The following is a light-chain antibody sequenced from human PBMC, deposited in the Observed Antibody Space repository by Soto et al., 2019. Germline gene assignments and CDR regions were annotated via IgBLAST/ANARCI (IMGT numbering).Light chain of an antibody. CDR1: QSVSSSF. V-gene: IGKV3-20*01. J-gene: IGKJ1*01. CDR2: GAS. CDR3: QQYVTSPWA. Sequence: EIVLTQSPGTLSLSPGERATLSCRASQSVSSSFLAWYQQKPGQAPRLLIYGASNRATGIPDRFSGSGSGTDFTLTISRLEPDDFAVYYCQQYVTSPWAFGQGTRVDIK.